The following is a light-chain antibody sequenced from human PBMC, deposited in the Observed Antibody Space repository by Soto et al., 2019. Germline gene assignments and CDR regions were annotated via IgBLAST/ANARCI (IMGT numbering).Light chain of an antibody. J-gene: IGKJ2*01. CDR1: QSISSW. Sequence: DIQMTQSPSTLSASVGDRVTITCRASQSISSWLAWYQQKPGKAPNLLIYDASSLESGVPSRFSGSRSGTAFTLTICSLQPDDFATYYCQQYNSFPYTFGQGTKLEIK. CDR3: QQYNSFPYT. CDR2: DAS. V-gene: IGKV1-5*01.